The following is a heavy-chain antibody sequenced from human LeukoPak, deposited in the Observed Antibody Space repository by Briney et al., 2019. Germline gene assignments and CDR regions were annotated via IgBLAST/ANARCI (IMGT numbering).Heavy chain of an antibody. D-gene: IGHD3-22*01. CDR1: GYSISSGYY. V-gene: IGHV4-38-2*01. J-gene: IGHJ3*02. Sequence: PSETLSLTCAVSGYSISSGYYWGWIRQPPGKGLEWIGSIYHSGSTNYNPSLKSRVTMSADTSKNQFSLKLSSVTAADTAVYYCASEDYFDSSGYYGTIWGQGTMVTVSS. CDR2: IYHSGST. CDR3: ASEDYFDSSGYYGTI.